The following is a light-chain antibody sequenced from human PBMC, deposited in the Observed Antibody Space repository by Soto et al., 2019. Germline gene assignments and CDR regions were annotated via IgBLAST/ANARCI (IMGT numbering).Light chain of an antibody. CDR1: QSLSRYF. CDR3: QQYEKSPLT. CDR2: DAS. J-gene: IGKJ4*01. Sequence: EIVLTQSPSTLSLSPGDRATLSCRASQSLSRYFLARYQQKPGQAPRLLIYDASNRATGVPDRFSGSGSGTDFTLTISRLESEDFAVYHCQQYEKSPLTFGGGTKVDI. V-gene: IGKV3-20*01.